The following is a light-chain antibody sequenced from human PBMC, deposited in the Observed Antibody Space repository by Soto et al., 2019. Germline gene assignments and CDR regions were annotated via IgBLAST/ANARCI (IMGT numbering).Light chain of an antibody. CDR3: QQDYNLPT. V-gene: IGKV3D-7*01. Sequence: EIVMTQSPATRSLSPGERATLSCRASQSVSSSYISWYQKKPGQAPRLLIYAASTRATGIPARFSGSGSGTDFTLNISSLQPEDSAVYFCQQDYNLPTCGQGTKLEIK. CDR2: AAS. CDR1: QSVSSSY. J-gene: IGKJ2*01.